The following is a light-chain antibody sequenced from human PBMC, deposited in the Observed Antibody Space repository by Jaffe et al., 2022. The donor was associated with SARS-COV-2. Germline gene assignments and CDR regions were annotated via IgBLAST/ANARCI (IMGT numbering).Light chain of an antibody. Sequence: SDELTQPPSVSVSPGQTARITCSGDALPKQHAYWYQQKPGQAPLMVIYKDTERPSGIPERFSGSSSGTTVTLTISGAQAEDEADYFCQSADSSDNWVFGGGTKLTVL. J-gene: IGLJ3*02. CDR1: ALPKQH. V-gene: IGLV3-25*03. CDR3: QSADSSDNWV. CDR2: KDT.